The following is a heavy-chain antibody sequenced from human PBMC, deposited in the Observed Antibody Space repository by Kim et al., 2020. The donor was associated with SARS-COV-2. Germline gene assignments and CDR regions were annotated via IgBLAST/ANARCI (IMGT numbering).Heavy chain of an antibody. CDR3: TRAHYGVVVTAFDY. CDR2: IRSKAYGGTT. CDR1: GFTFGDYA. Sequence: GGSLRLSCTASGFTFGDYAMSWVRQAPGKGLEWVGFIRSKAYGGTTEYAASVKGRFTISRDDSKSIAYLQMNSLKTEDTAVYYCTRAHYGVVVTAFDYWGQGTLVTVSS. J-gene: IGHJ4*02. V-gene: IGHV3-49*04. D-gene: IGHD3-22*01.